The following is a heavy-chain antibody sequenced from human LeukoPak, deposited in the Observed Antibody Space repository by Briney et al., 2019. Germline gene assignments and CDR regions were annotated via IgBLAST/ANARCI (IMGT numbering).Heavy chain of an antibody. CDR3: ARFGRVISFDY. J-gene: IGHJ4*02. CDR2: INHSGST. D-gene: IGHD2-15*01. CDR1: GGSFSGYY. V-gene: IGHV4-34*01. Sequence: KPSETLSLTCAVYGGSFSGYYWSWIRQPPGKGLEWIGEINHSGSTNYNPSLKSRVTISVDTSKNQFSLKLSSVTAADTAVYYWARFGRVISFDYWGQGTLVTVSS.